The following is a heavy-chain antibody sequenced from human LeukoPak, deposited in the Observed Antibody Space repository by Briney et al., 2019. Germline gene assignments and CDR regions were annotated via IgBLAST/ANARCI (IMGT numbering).Heavy chain of an antibody. CDR1: GFTFPTCW. J-gene: IGHJ4*02. D-gene: IGHD3-16*01. CDR2: INGDGSNS. CDR3: ARTSPTSHFDF. V-gene: IGHV3-74*01. Sequence: GGSLRLSCVASGFTFPTCWMHWVRQAPGKGLVWVSRINGDGSNSNYADSVKGRFTISRDNARNTLYLQMNGLRAEDTALYYCARTSPTSHFDFWGQGTLVTVSS.